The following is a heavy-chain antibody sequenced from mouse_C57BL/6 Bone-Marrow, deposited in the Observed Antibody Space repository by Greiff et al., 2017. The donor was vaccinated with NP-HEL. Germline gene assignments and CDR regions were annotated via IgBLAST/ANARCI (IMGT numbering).Heavy chain of an antibody. Sequence: QVQLQQPGAELVKPGASVKLSCKASGYTFTSYWMHWVKQRPGRGLEWIGRIDPNSGGTKYNEKFKSKATLTVDKPSSTAYMQLSSLTSEDSAVFYCARSPITTLGPYAMDYWGQGTPVTVSS. V-gene: IGHV1-72*01. CDR2: IDPNSGGT. CDR1: GYTFTSYW. D-gene: IGHD1-1*01. CDR3: ARSPITTLGPYAMDY. J-gene: IGHJ4*01.